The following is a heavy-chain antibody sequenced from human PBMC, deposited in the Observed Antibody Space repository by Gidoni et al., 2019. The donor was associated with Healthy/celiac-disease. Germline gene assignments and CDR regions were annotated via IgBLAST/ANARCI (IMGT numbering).Heavy chain of an antibody. CDR1: GFTFSSYG. Sequence: QVQLVESGGGVIQPVRSLRLSCAASGFTFSSYGMHWFRQAPGQWLEWLEVISYDGSNKYYADSVKGRFTSSIDNSKNTLYLQMNSLRAEDTAVYYCAKEIGDSGPYYFDYWGQGTLVTVSS. J-gene: IGHJ4*02. CDR2: ISYDGSNK. V-gene: IGHV3-30*18. CDR3: AKEIGDSGPYYFDY. D-gene: IGHD3-10*01.